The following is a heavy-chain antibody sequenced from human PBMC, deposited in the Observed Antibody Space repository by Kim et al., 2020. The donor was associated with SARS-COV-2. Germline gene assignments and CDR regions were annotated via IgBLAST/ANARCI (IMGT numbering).Heavy chain of an antibody. D-gene: IGHD2-21*01. Sequence: GGSLRLSCAASGFMFGNSWMTWVRQAPGKGLEWLAIIKQDGSQRYYVDSVKGRFTISRDNARDSVYLQMDSLRPDDTAVYYCGREEEALSGYGDFGIDYWGQGTEVIVSS. J-gene: IGHJ4*02. CDR1: GFMFGNSW. CDR3: GREEEALSGYGDFGIDY. V-gene: IGHV3-7*01. CDR2: IKQDGSQR.